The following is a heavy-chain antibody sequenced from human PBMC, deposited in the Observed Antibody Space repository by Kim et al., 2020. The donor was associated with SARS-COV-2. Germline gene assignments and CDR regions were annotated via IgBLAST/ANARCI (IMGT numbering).Heavy chain of an antibody. J-gene: IGHJ3*01. CDR3: ARVVVGTVPDAFDV. CDR1: GGSFTGYY. D-gene: IGHD2-15*01. V-gene: IGHV4-34*01. CDR2: INHSGGT. Sequence: SETLSLTCAVYGGSFTGYYWSWVRQPPGKGLEWIGEINHSGGTNYNVSLKSRVTISVDTSKNQFSLKLSSVTAADTAVYYCARVVVGTVPDAFDVWGQGTMVAVFS.